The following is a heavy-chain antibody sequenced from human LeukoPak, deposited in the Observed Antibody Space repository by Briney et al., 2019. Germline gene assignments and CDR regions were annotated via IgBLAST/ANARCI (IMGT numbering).Heavy chain of an antibody. V-gene: IGHV1-18*01. CDR2: ISAYNGNT. J-gene: IGHJ4*02. CDR3: ARVAFPSRDFDY. CDR1: GYTFTSYG. Sequence: ASVKVSCKASGYTFTSYGISWVRQAPGQGLEWMGWISAYNGNTNYAQKLQGRVTMTTDASTSTPYMELRSLRSDDTAVYYCARVAFPSRDFDYWGQGTLVTVSS.